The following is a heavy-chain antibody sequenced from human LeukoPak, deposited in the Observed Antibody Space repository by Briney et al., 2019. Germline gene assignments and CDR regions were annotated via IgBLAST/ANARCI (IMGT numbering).Heavy chain of an antibody. CDR1: GGSFSGYY. CDR2: INHSGST. D-gene: IGHD6-19*01. Sequence: SETLSLTCAVYGGSFSGYYWSWIRQPPGKGLEWIGEINHSGSTNYNPSLKSRVTISVDPSKNQFSLKLSSVTAADTAVYYCARQVAGISFFDYWGQGTLVTVSS. CDR3: ARQVAGISFFDY. J-gene: IGHJ4*02. V-gene: IGHV4-34*01.